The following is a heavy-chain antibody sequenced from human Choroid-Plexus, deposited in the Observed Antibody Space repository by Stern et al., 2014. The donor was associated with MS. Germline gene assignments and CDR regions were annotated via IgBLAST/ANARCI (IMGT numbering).Heavy chain of an antibody. CDR1: GFTFGTYA. CDR2: IGVGGNT. Sequence: EDQLAESGGGLVQPGGSLRLSCAASGFTFGTYAMSWVRQAPGKGLGFVSAIGVGGNTYYADSVKGRFTISRDYSKNTLFLQMESLRAEDTAVYYCVLGISYYWDNWGQGTLVTVSS. V-gene: IGHV3-23*04. CDR3: VLGISYYWDN. D-gene: IGHD2-8*02. J-gene: IGHJ4*02.